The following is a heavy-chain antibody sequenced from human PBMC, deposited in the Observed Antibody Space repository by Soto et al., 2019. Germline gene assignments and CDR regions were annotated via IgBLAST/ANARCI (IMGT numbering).Heavy chain of an antibody. Sequence: QITLKESGPTLVKPTQTLTLTCTFSGFSLSTSGVGVGWIRQPPGKALEWLALIYWADDKRNSPSLTSRLTITQDTSKNQVDLTMTNIDPVDTATYYCARVLGVVANWGLYVWGEGSTVGGSS. D-gene: IGHD2-15*01. V-gene: IGHV2-5*02. CDR2: IYWADDK. CDR3: ARVLGVVANWGLYV. CDR1: GFSLSTSGVG. J-gene: IGHJ6*04.